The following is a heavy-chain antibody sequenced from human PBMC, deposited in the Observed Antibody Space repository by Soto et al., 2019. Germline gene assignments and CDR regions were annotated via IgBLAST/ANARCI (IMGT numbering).Heavy chain of an antibody. D-gene: IGHD5-12*01. V-gene: IGHV3-15*01. CDR2: IKSKTGGMTT. Sequence: PGGSLRQSCAGSALNFCNAWESLLRQTPGEGLQCVDRIKSKTGGMTTNYDAPLKGRFTISIDDSKNTMYLQMNSLKTEDTAVYYCTTDLGYSGYPDYYYYGMDVWGQGT. CDR3: TTDLGYSGYPDYYYYGMDV. CDR1: ALNFCNAW. J-gene: IGHJ6*02.